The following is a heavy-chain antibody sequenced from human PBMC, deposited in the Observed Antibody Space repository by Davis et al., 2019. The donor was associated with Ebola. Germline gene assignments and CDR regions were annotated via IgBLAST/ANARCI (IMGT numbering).Heavy chain of an antibody. D-gene: IGHD6-19*01. CDR1: GGSISSSSYN. J-gene: IGHJ5*02. Sequence: GSLRLSCTVSGGSISSSSYNWAWLRQYPGKGLEWIGGIYYRGSTYYNPSLKSRVTIAVDTSQNQFSLEFNSVTAADTAVYYCARQYWLGTNWFDPWGLGVLVTVSS. V-gene: IGHV4-39*01. CDR2: IYYRGST. CDR3: ARQYWLGTNWFDP.